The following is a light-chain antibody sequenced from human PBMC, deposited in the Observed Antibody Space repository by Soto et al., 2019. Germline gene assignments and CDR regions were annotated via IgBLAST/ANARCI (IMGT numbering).Light chain of an antibody. CDR1: QSVSSNH. CDR3: QQYSSSRT. V-gene: IGKV3-20*01. J-gene: IGKJ1*01. CDR2: GGS. Sequence: IVLRQPPSTVSLSPGERATLSCRASQSVSSNHLAWYQQKPGQAPRLLIYGGSSRATGIPVRFSGSGSETDFTLTITRLEPEDFAVYYCQQYSSSRTFGQGTKVDIK.